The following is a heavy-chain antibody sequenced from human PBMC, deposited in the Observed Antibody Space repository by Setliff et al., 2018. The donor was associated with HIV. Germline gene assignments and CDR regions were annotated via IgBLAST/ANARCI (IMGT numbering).Heavy chain of an antibody. CDR3: ARDWSMTSRESNWFDP. J-gene: IGHJ5*02. Sequence: ASVKVSCKASEYTFTDYFIHWVRQAPGQGLEWMGRINPKTGDTKYKQKFQGRVTMTRDASINTAYMELSSLTSDDTAVYYCARDWSMTSRESNWFDPWGQGTLVTVSS. CDR2: INPKTGDT. V-gene: IGHV1-2*06. CDR1: EYTFTDYF. D-gene: IGHD6-6*01.